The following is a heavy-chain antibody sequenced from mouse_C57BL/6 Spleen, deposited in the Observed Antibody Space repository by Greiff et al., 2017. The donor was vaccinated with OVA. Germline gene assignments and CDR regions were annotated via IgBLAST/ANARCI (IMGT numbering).Heavy chain of an antibody. D-gene: IGHD4-1*01. CDR3: ARSGGFAY. CDR2: IYPGDGDT. V-gene: IGHV1-82*01. J-gene: IGHJ3*01. Sequence: VQGVESGPELVKPGASVKISCKASGYAFSSSWMNWVKQRPGKGLEWIGRIYPGDGDTNYNGKFKGKATLTADKSSSTAYMQLSSLTSEDSAVYFCARSGGFAYWGQGTLVTVSA. CDR1: GYAFSSSW.